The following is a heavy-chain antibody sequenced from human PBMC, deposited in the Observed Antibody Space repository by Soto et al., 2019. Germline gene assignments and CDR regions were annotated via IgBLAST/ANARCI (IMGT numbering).Heavy chain of an antibody. CDR3: PRGYCSGGNCYSGMDV. V-gene: IGHV1-69*13. CDR1: GGTFSTHA. CDR2: IIPISGTT. Sequence: ASVKVSCKASGGTFSTHAIIWVRQAPGHGLEWMGGIIPISGTTYYTQKFQGRVTITADEPTSTAFMELSSLKSDDTAVFYCPRGYCSGGNCYSGMDVWGQGTMVTVSS. J-gene: IGHJ6*02. D-gene: IGHD2-15*01.